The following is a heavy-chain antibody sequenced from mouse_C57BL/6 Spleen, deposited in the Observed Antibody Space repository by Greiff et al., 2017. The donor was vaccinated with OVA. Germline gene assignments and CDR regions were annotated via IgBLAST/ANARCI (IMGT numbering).Heavy chain of an antibody. CDR3: ARYGYAAWFAY. CDR2: IYPGDGDT. V-gene: IGHV1-80*01. Sequence: QVQLKESGAELVKPGASVKISCKASGYAFSSYWMNWVKQRPGKGLEWIGQIYPGDGDTNYNGKFKGKATLTADKSSSTAYMQLSSLTSEDSAVYFCARYGYAAWFAYWGQGTLVTVSA. D-gene: IGHD2-2*01. CDR1: GYAFSSYW. J-gene: IGHJ3*01.